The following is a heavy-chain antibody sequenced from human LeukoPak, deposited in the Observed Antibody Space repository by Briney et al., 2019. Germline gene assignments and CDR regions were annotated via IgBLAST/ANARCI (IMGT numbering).Heavy chain of an antibody. Sequence: GGSLRLSCAASGFTFSSYAMSWVRQAPGKGLEWVSAISGSGGSTYYADPVKGRFTISRDNSKNTLYLQMNSLRAEDTAVYYCAKGLYGDYVEYFDYWGQGTLVTVSS. V-gene: IGHV3-23*01. CDR1: GFTFSSYA. CDR2: ISGSGGST. D-gene: IGHD4-17*01. J-gene: IGHJ4*02. CDR3: AKGLYGDYVEYFDY.